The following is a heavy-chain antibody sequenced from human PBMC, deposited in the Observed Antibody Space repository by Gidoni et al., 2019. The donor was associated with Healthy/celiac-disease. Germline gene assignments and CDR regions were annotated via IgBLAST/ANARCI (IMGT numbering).Heavy chain of an antibody. CDR3: ARVLLDFRWSIGAGAFDI. CDR2: ISSSSSYI. Sequence: EVQLVESGGGLVKPGGSLRLSCSASGFTFRSYSMNWVRQAPGKGLEWVSSISSSSSYIYYADSVKGRFTISRDNAKNSLYLQMNSLRAEDTAVYYCARVLLDFRWSIGAGAFDIWGQGTMVTVSS. V-gene: IGHV3-21*01. D-gene: IGHD6-25*01. CDR1: GFTFRSYS. J-gene: IGHJ3*02.